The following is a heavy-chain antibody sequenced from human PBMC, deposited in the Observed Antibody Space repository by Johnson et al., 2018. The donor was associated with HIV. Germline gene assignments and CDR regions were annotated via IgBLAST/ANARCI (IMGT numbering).Heavy chain of an antibody. Sequence: VQLVESGGGVIRPGGSLRLSCTASGFTFDDYGMSWVRQAPGKGLEWVSVIYSGGSTYYADSVKGRFTISRDNSRNTVYLQMSGLRSEDTAIYYCAREGSGSYQIWGQGTMVTVSS. V-gene: IGHV3-66*02. CDR2: IYSGGST. CDR3: AREGSGSYQI. J-gene: IGHJ3*02. D-gene: IGHD1-26*01. CDR1: GFTFDDYG.